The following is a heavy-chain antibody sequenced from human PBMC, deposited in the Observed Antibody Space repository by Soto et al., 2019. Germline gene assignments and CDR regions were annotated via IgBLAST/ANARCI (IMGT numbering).Heavy chain of an antibody. CDR2: VHYSGNT. J-gene: IGHJ4*02. V-gene: IGHV4-30-4*01. CDR3: AREIMAADHFDY. CDR1: GGSIRSGDYY. Sequence: SETLSLTCTVSGGSIRSGDYYWSWIRQTPERGLEWCGYVHYSGNTFYNPSLKSRATISLDTSRNQFSLNLSSVTAADSAVYYCAREIMAADHFDYWGQGTLVTVSS. D-gene: IGHD6-13*01.